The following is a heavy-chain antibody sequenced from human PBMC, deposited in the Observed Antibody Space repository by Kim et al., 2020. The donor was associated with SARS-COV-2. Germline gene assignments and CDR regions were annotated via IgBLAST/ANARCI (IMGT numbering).Heavy chain of an antibody. J-gene: IGHJ4*02. D-gene: IGHD3-10*01. CDR1: GFTFSSYA. CDR3: AKGSQLWFGELYSHY. Sequence: GGSLRLSCAASGFTFSSYAMSWVRQAPGKGLEWVSTISGSGGSTYYADSVKGRFTISRDNSKNTLYLQMNSLRAEDTAVYYCAKGSQLWFGELYSHYWGQGTLVTVSS. V-gene: IGHV3-23*01. CDR2: ISGSGGST.